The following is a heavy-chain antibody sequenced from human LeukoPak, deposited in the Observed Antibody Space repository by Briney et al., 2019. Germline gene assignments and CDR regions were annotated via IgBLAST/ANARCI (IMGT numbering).Heavy chain of an antibody. CDR1: GGSISSSDHY. J-gene: IGHJ4*02. Sequence: PSETLSLTCPVSGGSISSSDHYWGWIRQPPGKGLEWIGSIHYNGRTSYNPSLKSRVTISIDASKNQFSLRLNSVTAADAAVYYCARRDSPSMFDYWGQGTLVTVSS. CDR2: IHYNGRT. CDR3: ARRDSPSMFDY. D-gene: IGHD2-21*01. V-gene: IGHV4-39*01.